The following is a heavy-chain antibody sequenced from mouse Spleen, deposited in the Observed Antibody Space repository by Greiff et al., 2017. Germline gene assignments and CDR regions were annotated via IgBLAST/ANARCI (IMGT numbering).Heavy chain of an antibody. CDR2: INPSTGGT. CDR3: TRSRATVSAY. J-gene: IGHJ3*01. V-gene: IGHV1-42*01. D-gene: IGHD1-1*01. Sequence: VQLKQSGPELVKPGASVKISCKASGYSFTGYYMNWVKQSPEKSLEWIGEINPSTGGTTYNQKFKAKATLTVDKSSSTAYMQLKSLTSEDSAVYYCTRSRATVSAYWGQGTLVTVSA. CDR1: GYSFTGYY.